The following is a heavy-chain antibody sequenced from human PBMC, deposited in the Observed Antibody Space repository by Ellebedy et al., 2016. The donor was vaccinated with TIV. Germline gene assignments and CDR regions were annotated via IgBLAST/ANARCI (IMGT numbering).Heavy chain of an antibody. CDR3: ARQYYYDSSGGSYYFDY. V-gene: IGHV5-51*01. CDR2: IYLGDSDT. J-gene: IGHJ4*02. Sequence: GESLKISCKGSGYSFTSYWIGWVRQMPGKGLEWMGIIYLGDSDTRYSPSFQGQVTISADKSISTAYLQWSSLKASDTAMYYCARQYYYDSSGGSYYFDYWGQGTLVTVSS. D-gene: IGHD3-22*01. CDR1: GYSFTSYW.